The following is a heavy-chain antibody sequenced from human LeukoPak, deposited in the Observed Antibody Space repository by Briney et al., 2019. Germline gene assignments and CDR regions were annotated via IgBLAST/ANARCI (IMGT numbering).Heavy chain of an antibody. D-gene: IGHD4-17*01. CDR1: GGSISSYY. Sequence: SETLSLTCTVSGGSISSYYWSWIRQPPGKGLEWIGYIYYSGSTNYNPSLKSRVTISVDTSKNQFSLKLSSVTAADTAVYYCARYKMDYGDYYYFDYWGQGTLVAVSS. CDR3: ARYKMDYGDYYYFDY. CDR2: IYYSGST. V-gene: IGHV4-59*01. J-gene: IGHJ4*02.